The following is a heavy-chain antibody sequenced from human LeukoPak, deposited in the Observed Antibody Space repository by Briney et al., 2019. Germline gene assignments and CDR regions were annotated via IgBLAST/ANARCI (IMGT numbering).Heavy chain of an antibody. CDR2: INPKSGGT. V-gene: IGHV1-2*02. D-gene: IGHD6-19*01. Sequence: ASVKVSCKASGYTFTDYYMHWVRQAPGQGLGWMGWINPKSGGTNYAQKFQGRVTMTRDTSISTAYMELSRLRSDDTAVYYCASSAYSSGWYFFDYWGQGTLVTVSS. J-gene: IGHJ4*02. CDR1: GYTFTDYY. CDR3: ASSAYSSGWYFFDY.